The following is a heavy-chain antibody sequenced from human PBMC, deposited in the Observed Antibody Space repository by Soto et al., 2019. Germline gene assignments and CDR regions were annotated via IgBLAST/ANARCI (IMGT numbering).Heavy chain of an antibody. D-gene: IGHD5-12*01. Sequence: TSETLSLTCTVSGDSISPYSWSWVRQPPGKGLEWIGNIHYNGNTKYNPSLKSRVSMSVDTSKNQFSLRLISVTAADTAKYFCAREGNLGRWLQPLDFWGQGTLVTVS. CDR1: GDSISPYS. CDR3: AREGNLGRWLQPLDF. J-gene: IGHJ4*02. CDR2: IHYNGNT. V-gene: IGHV4-59*01.